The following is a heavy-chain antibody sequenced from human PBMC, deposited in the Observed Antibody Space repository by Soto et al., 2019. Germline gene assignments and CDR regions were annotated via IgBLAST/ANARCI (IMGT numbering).Heavy chain of an antibody. J-gene: IGHJ4*02. Sequence: ASVKVSCKASGYTFTGYYTHWVRQAPGQGLEWMGWINPNSGGTNYAQKFQGWVTMTRDTSISTAYMELSRLRSDDTAVYYCAREGADSGDHNFDYWGQGTLVTVSS. D-gene: IGHD1-26*01. CDR1: GYTFTGYY. CDR3: AREGADSGDHNFDY. V-gene: IGHV1-2*04. CDR2: INPNSGGT.